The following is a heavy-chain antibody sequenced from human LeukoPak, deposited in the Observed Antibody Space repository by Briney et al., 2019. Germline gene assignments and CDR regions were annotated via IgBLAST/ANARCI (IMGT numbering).Heavy chain of an antibody. V-gene: IGHV1-18*04. CDR1: GDTFTSDG. D-gene: IGHD2-2*01. CDR3: ARDLNGYCSSTSCYQMGN. CDR2: ISADNGNT. Sequence: GASVKVSCKASGDTFTSDGISCVRQAPEQGLECRGWISADNGNTNYAQKLQGRVTMTTETSTSTAYMELRSLRSDDTAVYYCARDLNGYCSSTSCYQMGNWGQGTLVTVSS. J-gene: IGHJ4*02.